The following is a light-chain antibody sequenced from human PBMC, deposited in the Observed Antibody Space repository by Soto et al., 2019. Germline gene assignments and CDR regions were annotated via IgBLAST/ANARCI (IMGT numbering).Light chain of an antibody. J-gene: IGKJ5*01. CDR3: QQYSNWPT. Sequence: MMITQSPATLSVSPGERVTLSCRTSHSVNSHVAWYQPKPGKAPRLLLYGASTRATGIPVRLSGGGSGTEFTLTIRSLQSEDFAIYYCQQYSNWPTFGQGTRLEI. V-gene: IGKV3-15*01. CDR2: GAS. CDR1: HSVNSH.